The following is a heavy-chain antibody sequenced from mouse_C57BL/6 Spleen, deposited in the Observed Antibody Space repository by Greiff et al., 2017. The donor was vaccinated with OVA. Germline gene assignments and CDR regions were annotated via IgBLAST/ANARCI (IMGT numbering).Heavy chain of an antibody. CDR2: IDPSDSYT. D-gene: IGHD2-3*01. Sequence: VQLQQPGAELVMPGASVKLSCKASGYTFTSYWMHWVKQRPGQGLEWIGEIDPSDSYTNYNQKFKGKSTLTVDKSSSTAYMQLSSLTSEDSAVYYCARSGDGYLCAMDYWGQGTSVTVSS. V-gene: IGHV1-69*01. J-gene: IGHJ4*01. CDR1: GYTFTSYW. CDR3: ARSGDGYLCAMDY.